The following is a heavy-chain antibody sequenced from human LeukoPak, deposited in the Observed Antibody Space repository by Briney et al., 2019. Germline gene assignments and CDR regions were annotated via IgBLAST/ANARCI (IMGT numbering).Heavy chain of an antibody. J-gene: IGHJ6*02. CDR1: GFTFSSYA. CDR2: ISGSGGST. Sequence: GGSLRLSCAASGFTFSSYAMSWVRQAPGKGLEWVSAISGSGGSTYYADSVKGRFTISRDNSMNTLYLQMNSLRAEDTAVYYCAKACRGPYYYYGMDVWGQGTTVTVSS. CDR3: AKACRGPYYYYGMDV. V-gene: IGHV3-23*01.